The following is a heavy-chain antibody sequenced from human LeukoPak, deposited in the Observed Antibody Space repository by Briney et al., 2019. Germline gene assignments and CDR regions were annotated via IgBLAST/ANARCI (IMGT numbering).Heavy chain of an antibody. Sequence: SGGSLRLSCAASGFTFNNYCMNWVRQAPGKGLEWVSSISSSSNYIYYADSVKGRFTISRDNAKNSLYLQMNSLRAEDTAVYYCARDLTDDFWSGYHFDYWGQGTLVTVSS. CDR3: ARDLTDDFWSGYHFDY. J-gene: IGHJ4*02. CDR1: GFTFNNYC. CDR2: ISSSSNYI. V-gene: IGHV3-21*01. D-gene: IGHD3-3*01.